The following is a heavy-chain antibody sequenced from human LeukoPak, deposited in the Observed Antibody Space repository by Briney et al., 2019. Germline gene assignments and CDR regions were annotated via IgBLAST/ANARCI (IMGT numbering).Heavy chain of an antibody. CDR1: GDYISGYY. J-gene: IGHJ4*02. D-gene: IGHD3-10*01. Sequence: SETLSLTCIVSGDYISGYYWSWIREPPGKGLEWIGFISTGGRTNYNPSLKSQVTISIDTSRSQLSLTLTSVTAADTAMYYCARHDSSGFYYFDYWGQGALVTVSS. CDR2: ISTGGRT. CDR3: ARHDSSGFYYFDY. V-gene: IGHV4-4*09.